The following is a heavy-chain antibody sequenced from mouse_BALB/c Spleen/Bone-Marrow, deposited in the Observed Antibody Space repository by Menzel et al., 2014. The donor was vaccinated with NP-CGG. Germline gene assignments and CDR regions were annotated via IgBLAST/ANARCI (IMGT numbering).Heavy chain of an antibody. D-gene: IGHD3-1*01. CDR2: IYPGSGST. CDR1: GYTFTDYY. Sequence: SGPELVKPGASVKISCKASGYTFTDYYINWVKQKPGQGLEWIGWIYPGSGSTKYNEKFKGKAALTVDTSSSTAYMQLSSLTSEDTAVYFCANHGRYAMDYWGQGTSVTVSS. CDR3: ANHGRYAMDY. V-gene: IGHV1-84*02. J-gene: IGHJ4*01.